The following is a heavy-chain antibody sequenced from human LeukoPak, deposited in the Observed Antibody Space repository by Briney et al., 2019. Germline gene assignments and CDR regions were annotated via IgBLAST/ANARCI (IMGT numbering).Heavy chain of an antibody. CDR3: ARVSKDAFDI. CDR1: GGSISSYY. CDR2: IYYSGST. V-gene: IGHV4-59*01. Sequence: SETLSLTCTVSGGSISSYYWSWIRQPPGKGLEWIGYIYYSGSTNYNPSLKSRVTISIDTSKNQFSLKLSSVTAADTAVYYCARVSKDAFDIWGQGTMVTVSS. J-gene: IGHJ3*02.